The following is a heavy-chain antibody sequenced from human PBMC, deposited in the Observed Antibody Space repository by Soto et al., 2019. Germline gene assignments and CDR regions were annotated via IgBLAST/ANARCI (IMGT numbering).Heavy chain of an antibody. CDR2: ISYDGGLQ. CDR1: GFTFSSYG. Sequence: QAQLVESGGGVVQPGRSLRLSCAASGFTFSSYGMHWVRQAPGTGLEWVAVISYDGGLQHYADSVKGRFTIPRDNSKNMVLLQMSSLRAEDTAVYYCVSDRGYGHASVPYSWGQGTLVSVSS. CDR3: VSDRGYGHASVPYS. D-gene: IGHD5-18*01. J-gene: IGHJ4*02. V-gene: IGHV3-30*03.